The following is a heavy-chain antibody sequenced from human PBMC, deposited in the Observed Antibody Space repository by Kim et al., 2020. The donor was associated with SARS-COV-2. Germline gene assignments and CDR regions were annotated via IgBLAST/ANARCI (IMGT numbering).Heavy chain of an antibody. CDR2: ISISGDSI. V-gene: IGHV3-23*01. CDR3: AKDVRQPTQWYGWFDS. J-gene: IGHJ5*01. D-gene: IGHD2-15*01. CDR1: GFAFSNYQ. Sequence: GGSLRLSCEASGFAFSNYQMSWVRQVPRKGLEWVSSISISGDSIFVADSVKGRFTISRDNAKNTLYLQMSSLRVEDTAVYICAKDVRQPTQWYGWFDSWGQGTLVTVSS.